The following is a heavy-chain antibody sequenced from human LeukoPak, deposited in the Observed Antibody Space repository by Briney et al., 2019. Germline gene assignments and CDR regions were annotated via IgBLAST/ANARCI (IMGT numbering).Heavy chain of an antibody. CDR3: ARGKAPRDAFDI. J-gene: IGHJ3*02. V-gene: IGHV3-21*01. CDR2: ISSSSSYI. CDR1: GFTFSSYS. Sequence: GGSLRLSCAASGFTFSSYSMNWVRQAPGKGLEWVSSISSSSSYIYYADSVKGRFTISRDNANNSLYLQMNSLRAEDTAVYYCARGKAPRDAFDIWGQGTMVTVSS.